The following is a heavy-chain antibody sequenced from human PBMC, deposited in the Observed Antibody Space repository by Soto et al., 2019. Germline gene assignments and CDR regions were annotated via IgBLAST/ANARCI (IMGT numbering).Heavy chain of an antibody. CDR3: ARDWNPGVGATTLVFDY. V-gene: IGHV3-30-3*01. D-gene: IGHD1-26*01. Sequence: PGGSLRLSCAASGFTFSSYAMHWVRQAPGKGLEWVAVISYDGSNKYYADSVKGRFTISRDNSKNTLYLQMNSLRAEDTAVYYCARDWNPGVGATTLVFDYWGQGTLVTVSS. J-gene: IGHJ4*02. CDR1: GFTFSSYA. CDR2: ISYDGSNK.